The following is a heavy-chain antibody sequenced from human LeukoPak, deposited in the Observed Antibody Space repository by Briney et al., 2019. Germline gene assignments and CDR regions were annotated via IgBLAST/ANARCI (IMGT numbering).Heavy chain of an antibody. CDR3: ARVQYYNILTGAFHS. CDR2: INPDSGDT. CDR1: GGTFSSYA. Sequence: ASVKVSCKASGGTFSSYAISWVRQAPGQGLEWMGWINPDSGDTNFAEKFQGRVSMTRDTSISTAYLELSGLRSDDTAYFYCARVQYYNILTGAFHSWGQGTLVTVSS. V-gene: IGHV1-2*02. D-gene: IGHD3-9*01. J-gene: IGHJ4*02.